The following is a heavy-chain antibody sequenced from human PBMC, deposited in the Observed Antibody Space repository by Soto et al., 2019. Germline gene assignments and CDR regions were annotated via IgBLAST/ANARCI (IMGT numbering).Heavy chain of an antibody. CDR3: AKGSKRHYYRSGTFYGDSYYWMDV. V-gene: IGHV3-30*18. J-gene: IGHJ6*02. D-gene: IGHD3-10*01. CDR1: GFTLSVYA. CDR2: ISYDGSDR. Sequence: GTLSLSGAASGFTLSVYAFQWVRPAPGKGLEWVAVISYDGSDRYYADSEKGRFTISRDNSKNTLYLEMNSLRAEEPAVSYCAKGSKRHYYRSGTFYGDSYYWMDVWCQGSTLT.